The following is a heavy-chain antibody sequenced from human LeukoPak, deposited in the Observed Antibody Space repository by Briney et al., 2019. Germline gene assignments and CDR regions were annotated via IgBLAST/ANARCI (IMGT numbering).Heavy chain of an antibody. CDR1: GGSFSSGGHY. J-gene: IGHJ4*02. V-gene: IGHV4-31*03. D-gene: IGHD2-21*01. Sequence: SQTLSLTCTVSGGSFSSGGHYWSWIRQHPGKGLEWIGYINYSGSTYYNPSLKSRVIISVDTSKNQFSLNLNSVTAADTAVYYCAREMDAHPRIVVWGQGTLVTVSS. CDR3: AREMDAHPRIVV. CDR2: INYSGST.